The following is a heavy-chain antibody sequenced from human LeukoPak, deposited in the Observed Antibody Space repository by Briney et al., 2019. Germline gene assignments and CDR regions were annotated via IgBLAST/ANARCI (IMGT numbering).Heavy chain of an antibody. CDR2: NSSGST. CDR1: GGSISSGDYY. CDR3: ARAYCSSTSCYTSSTRYYYYMDV. J-gene: IGHJ6*03. D-gene: IGHD2-2*02. Sequence: PSQTLSLTCTVSGGSISSGDYYWIWIRQPAGKGLEYIGRNSSGSTNYNPSLKSRVTMSVDTSKNQFSLKLSSVTAADTAMYYCARAYCSSTSCYTSSTRYYYYMDVWGKGTTVTVSS. V-gene: IGHV4-61*02.